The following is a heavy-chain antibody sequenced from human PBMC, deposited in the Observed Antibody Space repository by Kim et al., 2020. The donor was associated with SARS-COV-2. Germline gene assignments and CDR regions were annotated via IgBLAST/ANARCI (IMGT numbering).Heavy chain of an antibody. CDR2: IYYSGST. CDR1: DGSVTSGSYY. J-gene: IGHJ4*01. CDR3: VSRYSYTYRVDY. D-gene: IGHD3-16*01. V-gene: IGHV4-61*01. Sequence: SETLSLTCTVSDGSVTSGSYYWTWIRQPPGKGLEWIGYIYYSGSTNYNPSLKSRVTITVDTSRNQFSLNLSSVTAADTAIYYCVSRYSYTYRVDYWGHGT.